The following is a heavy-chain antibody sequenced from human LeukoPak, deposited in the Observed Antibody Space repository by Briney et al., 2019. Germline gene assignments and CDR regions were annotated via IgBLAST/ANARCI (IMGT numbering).Heavy chain of an antibody. Sequence: GGSLRLSCAASGFTVSSNYMSWVRQAPGKGLEWVSVIFSGGNTYYADSVKGRFTISRDNSKNTLYLQMNSLRAEDTAVYYCARDSRSSGLFDYWGQGTLVTVSS. CDR2: IFSGGNT. D-gene: IGHD3-22*01. CDR3: ARDSRSSGLFDY. V-gene: IGHV3-53*01. J-gene: IGHJ4*02. CDR1: GFTVSSNY.